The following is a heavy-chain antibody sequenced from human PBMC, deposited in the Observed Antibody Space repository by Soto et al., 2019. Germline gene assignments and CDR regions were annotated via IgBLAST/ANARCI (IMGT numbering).Heavy chain of an antibody. CDR2: IKSKTDGGTT. V-gene: IGHV3-15*01. J-gene: IGHJ3*02. D-gene: IGHD7-27*01. Sequence: GGSLRLSCAASGFTFSNAWMSWVRQAPGKGLEWVGRIKSKTDGGTTDYAAPVKGRFTISRDDSKNTLYLQMNSLKTEDTAVYYCTTVAGRGLTSYAFDIWGQGTMVTVSS. CDR1: GFTFSNAW. CDR3: TTVAGRGLTSYAFDI.